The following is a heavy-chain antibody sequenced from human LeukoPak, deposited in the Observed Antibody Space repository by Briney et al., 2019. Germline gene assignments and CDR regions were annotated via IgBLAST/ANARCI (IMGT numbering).Heavy chain of an antibody. CDR2: INPNSGGT. J-gene: IGHJ4*02. CDR1: GYTFTGYY. V-gene: IGHV1-2*02. Sequence: ASVKVSCKASGYTFTGYYMHWVRQAPGQGLEWMGWINPNSGGTNYAQKFQGRVTMTRDTSISTAYMELSRLRSDDTAVYYCASFQTYSGSYYGDFDYWGQGTLVTVSS. CDR3: ASFQTYSGSYYGDFDY. D-gene: IGHD1-26*01.